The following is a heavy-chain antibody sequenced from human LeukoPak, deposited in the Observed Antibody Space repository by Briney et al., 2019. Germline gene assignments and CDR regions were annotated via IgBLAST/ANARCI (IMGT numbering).Heavy chain of an antibody. Sequence: PGGSLRVSCAASGFTVSSNYMSWVRQAPGKGLEWVSVIYSGGSTYYADSVKGRFTISRDNSKNTLYLQMNSLRAEDTAVYYCAGRIRGIDYWGQGTLVTVSS. CDR1: GFTVSSNY. CDR3: AGRIRGIDY. D-gene: IGHD3-10*01. V-gene: IGHV3-53*01. CDR2: IYSGGST. J-gene: IGHJ4*02.